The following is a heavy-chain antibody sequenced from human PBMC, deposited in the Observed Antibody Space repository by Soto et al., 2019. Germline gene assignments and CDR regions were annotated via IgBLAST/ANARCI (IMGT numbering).Heavy chain of an antibody. CDR3: VRGIPFQYSNNWLHWYFDL. D-gene: IGHD1-1*01. J-gene: IGHJ2*01. V-gene: IGHV3-33*01. CDR2: IWNDGSKK. CDR1: GFVYSTYA. Sequence: GGSLRLSCAASGFVYSTYAMHWVRLSPGKGLEWVALIWNDGSKKYYVDSVKGRFTISRDNSQNTLNLQMDSLRAEDTAVYFCVRGIPFQYSNNWLHWYFDLWGRGTQVTVSS.